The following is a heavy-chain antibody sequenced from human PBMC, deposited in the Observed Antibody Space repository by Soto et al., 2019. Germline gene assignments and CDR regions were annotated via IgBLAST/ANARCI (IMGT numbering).Heavy chain of an antibody. Sequence: ASVKVSCKASGYTFTGYYMHWVLQAPGQGLEWMGWINPNSGGTNYAQKFQGRVTMTRDTSISTAYMELSRLRSDDTAVYYCARVQGPLGWFDPWGQGTLVTVSS. CDR2: INPNSGGT. D-gene: IGHD1-26*01. CDR3: ARVQGPLGWFDP. CDR1: GYTFTGYY. V-gene: IGHV1-2*02. J-gene: IGHJ5*02.